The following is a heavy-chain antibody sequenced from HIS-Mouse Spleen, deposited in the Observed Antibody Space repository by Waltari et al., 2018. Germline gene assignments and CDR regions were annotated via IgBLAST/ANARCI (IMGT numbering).Heavy chain of an antibody. J-gene: IGHJ2*01. D-gene: IGHD6-13*01. CDR3: AREIPYSSSWYDWYFDL. V-gene: IGHV4-39*07. CDR1: GGSISSSSYS. Sequence: QLQLQESCPGLVKPSETLSLTCPSSGGSISSSSYSLVWLRPPPGKGLEWIGSIYYSGSTYYNPSLKSRVTISVDTSKNQFSLKLSSVTAADTAVYYCAREIPYSSSWYDWYFDLWGRGTLVTVSS. CDR2: IYYSGST.